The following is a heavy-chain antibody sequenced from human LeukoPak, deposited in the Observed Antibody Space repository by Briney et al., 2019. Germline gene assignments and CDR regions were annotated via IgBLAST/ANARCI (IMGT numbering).Heavy chain of an antibody. CDR2: ISSSSSYI. CDR1: GFTFSSYS. J-gene: IGHJ5*02. CDR3: ARVQPISRGFDP. Sequence: GGSPRLSCAASGFTFSSYSMNWVRQATGKGLEWVSSISSSSSYIYYADSVKGRFTISRHNAKNSLYLQMNSLRAEDTAVYYCARVQPISRGFDPWGQGTLVTVSS. D-gene: IGHD3-3*02. V-gene: IGHV3-21*01.